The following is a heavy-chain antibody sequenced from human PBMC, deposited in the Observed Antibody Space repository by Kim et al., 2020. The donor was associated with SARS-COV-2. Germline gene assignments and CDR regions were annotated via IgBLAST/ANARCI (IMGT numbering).Heavy chain of an antibody. V-gene: IGHV3-11*06. D-gene: IGHD6-19*01. Sequence: TNYADSVKGRFTISRDNAKNSLYLQMNSLRAEDTAVYYCARDRSSGLIDYWGQGTLVTVSS. CDR3: ARDRSSGLIDY. CDR2: T. J-gene: IGHJ4*02.